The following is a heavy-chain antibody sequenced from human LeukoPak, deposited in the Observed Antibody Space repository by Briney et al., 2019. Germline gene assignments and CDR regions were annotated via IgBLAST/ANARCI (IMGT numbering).Heavy chain of an antibody. Sequence: PGGSLRLSCAASGFIFNNYGMSWVRQAPGKGLEWVSSISGSGPSTAYADSVKGCFTISRDKSKNTLYLQMNSLKVEDTAVYYCARLPTFYFDSSHYHYDYWGRGTQVTVSS. D-gene: IGHD3-22*01. V-gene: IGHV3-23*01. CDR2: ISGSGPST. CDR1: GFIFNNYG. CDR3: ARLPTFYFDSSHYHYDY. J-gene: IGHJ4*02.